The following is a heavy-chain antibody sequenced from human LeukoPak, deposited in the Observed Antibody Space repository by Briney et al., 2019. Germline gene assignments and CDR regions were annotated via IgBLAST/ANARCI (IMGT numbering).Heavy chain of an antibody. V-gene: IGHV1-46*01. J-gene: IGHJ4*02. Sequence: GESLKISCKGSGYSFTSYWIGWVRQAPGQGLEWMGIINPSGGSTSYAQKFQGRVTMTRDTSTSTVYMELSSLRSEDTAVYYCARGEGRFHPDGYILDNFDYWGQGTLVTVSS. D-gene: IGHD5-24*01. CDR1: GYSFTSYW. CDR2: INPSGGST. CDR3: ARGEGRFHPDGYILDNFDY.